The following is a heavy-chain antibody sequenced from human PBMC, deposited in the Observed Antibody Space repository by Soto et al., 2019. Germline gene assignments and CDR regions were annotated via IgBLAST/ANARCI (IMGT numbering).Heavy chain of an antibody. J-gene: IGHJ4*02. V-gene: IGHV3-11*05. D-gene: IGHD5-12*01. CDR2: ISSSSSYT. CDR3: ARDQHRYSGDDYVDY. Sequence: QVQLVESGGGLVKPGGSLRLSCAASGFTFSDYYMSWIRQAPGKGLEWVSYISSSSSYTNYADSVKGRFTISRDNAKNSLYLQMNSLRAEDTAGYYCARDQHRYSGDDYVDYWGQGTLVTVSS. CDR1: GFTFSDYY.